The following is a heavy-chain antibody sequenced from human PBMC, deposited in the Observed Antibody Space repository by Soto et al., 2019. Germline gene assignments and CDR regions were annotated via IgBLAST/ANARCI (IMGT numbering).Heavy chain of an antibody. CDR3: ARHRYSYGYFCP. J-gene: IGHJ5*02. V-gene: IGHV4-39*01. Sequence: XTLSLPCTVSGGSLSSSGYYWGWIRQPPGKGLEWIGSIYYSGSTYYNPSLKSRVTISVDTSKNQFSLKLSSFTAADKAVYYCARHRYSYGYFCPWGQGTLVTVSS. CDR2: IYYSGST. D-gene: IGHD5-18*01. CDR1: GGSLSSSGYY.